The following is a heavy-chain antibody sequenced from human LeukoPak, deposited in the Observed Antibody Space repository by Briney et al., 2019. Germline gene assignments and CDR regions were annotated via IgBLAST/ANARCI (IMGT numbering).Heavy chain of an antibody. CDR3: AREACPYRLCYYDSSGYSLNYYFDY. J-gene: IGHJ4*02. Sequence: GGSLRLSCAASGFTFSSYAMHWVRQAPGKGLEWVAVISYDGSNKYYADSVKGRFTISRDNSKNTLYLQMNSLRAEDTAVYYCAREACPYRLCYYDSSGYSLNYYFDYWGQGTLVTVSS. CDR2: ISYDGSNK. CDR1: GFTFSSYA. D-gene: IGHD3-22*01. V-gene: IGHV3-30-3*01.